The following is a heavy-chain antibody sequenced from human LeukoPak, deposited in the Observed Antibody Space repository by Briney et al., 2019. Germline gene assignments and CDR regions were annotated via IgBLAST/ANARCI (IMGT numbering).Heavy chain of an antibody. CDR3: ARNNGMDV. CDR1: GLTFSSSW. CDR2: INPDGNKK. Sequence: GGSLRLSCAVPGLTFSSSWMDWVRQAPGKGLEWVASINPDGNKKYSADSVKGRFTISRDNAENSLYLQMNSLRAEDTALYHCARNNGMDVWGQGTTVIVSS. V-gene: IGHV3-7*03. J-gene: IGHJ6*02.